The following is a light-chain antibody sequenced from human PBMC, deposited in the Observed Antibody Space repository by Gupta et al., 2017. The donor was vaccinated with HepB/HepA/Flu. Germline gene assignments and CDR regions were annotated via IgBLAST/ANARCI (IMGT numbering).Light chain of an antibody. V-gene: IGLV4-69*01. CDR3: QTWGTGIVV. CDR1: SGHNTYG. CDR2: LNSDGSH. J-gene: IGLJ2*01. Sequence: QLVLTQSPSASASLGASVKLTCTLSSGHNTYGIAWHQQQPEKGPRYLMKLNSDGSHRKGDGIPDRFSGSRSGAERYLTISSLQSEDEADYYCQTWGTGIVVFGRGTKLTVL.